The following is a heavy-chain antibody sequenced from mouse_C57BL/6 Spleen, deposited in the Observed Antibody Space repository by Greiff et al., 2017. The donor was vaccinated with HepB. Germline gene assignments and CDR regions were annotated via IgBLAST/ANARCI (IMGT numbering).Heavy chain of an antibody. CDR3: ARGAVVAKAMDY. Sequence: VKLQQPGAELVMPGASVKLSCKASGYTFTSYWMHWVKQRPGQGLEWIGEIDPSDSYTNYNQKFKGKSTLTVDKSSSTAYMQLSSLTSEDSAVYYCARGAVVAKAMDYWGQGTSVTVSS. J-gene: IGHJ4*01. CDR2: IDPSDSYT. D-gene: IGHD1-1*01. V-gene: IGHV1-69*01. CDR1: GYTFTSYW.